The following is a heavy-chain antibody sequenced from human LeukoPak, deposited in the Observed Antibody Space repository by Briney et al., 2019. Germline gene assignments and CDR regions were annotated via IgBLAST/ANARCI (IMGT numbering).Heavy chain of an antibody. D-gene: IGHD5-18*01. CDR3: ASARSGYSYCWDAFDI. CDR2: IFPIFGTA. Sequence: GASVKVSCKASGGTFSSYAISWVRQAPGQGLEWMGGIFPIFGTANYAQKFQGRVTITADESTSTAYMELSSLRSEDTAVYYCASARSGYSYCWDAFDIWGQGTMVTVSS. CDR1: GGTFSSYA. J-gene: IGHJ3*02. V-gene: IGHV1-69*13.